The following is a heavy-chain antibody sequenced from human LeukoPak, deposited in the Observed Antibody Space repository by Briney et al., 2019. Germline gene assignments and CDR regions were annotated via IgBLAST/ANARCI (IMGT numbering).Heavy chain of an antibody. D-gene: IGHD3-10*01. CDR2: ISGSGGST. CDR3: AKDGYGSGRPLYGTDV. Sequence: PGGSLRLSCAASGFTFSSYAMSWVRQAPGKGLEWVSAISGSGGSTYYADSVKARFTISRDNSKNTLYLQMNSLRAEDTAVYYCAKDGYGSGRPLYGTDVWGQGTTVTVSS. CDR1: GFTFSSYA. V-gene: IGHV3-23*01. J-gene: IGHJ6*02.